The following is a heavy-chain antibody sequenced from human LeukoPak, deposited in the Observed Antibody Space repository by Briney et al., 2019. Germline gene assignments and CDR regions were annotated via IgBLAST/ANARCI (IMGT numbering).Heavy chain of an antibody. J-gene: IGHJ4*02. CDR1: GGSISSSSYY. CDR3: AGSLPPIAAAGRGKYYFDY. Sequence: PPETLSLTCTVSGGSISSSSYYWGWIRQPPGKGLEWIGSIYYSGSTYYNPSLKSRVTISVDTSKNQFSLKLSSVTAADTAVYYCAGSLPPIAAAGRGKYYFDYWGQGTLVTVSS. CDR2: IYYSGST. D-gene: IGHD6-13*01. V-gene: IGHV4-39*07.